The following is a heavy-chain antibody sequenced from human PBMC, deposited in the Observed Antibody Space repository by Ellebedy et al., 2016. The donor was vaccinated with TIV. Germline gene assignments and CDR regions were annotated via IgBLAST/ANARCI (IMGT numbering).Heavy chain of an antibody. Sequence: GESLKISCAASGFTFSSYSMHWVRQAPGKGLEWVAVISYDGSSKYYADSVKGRFTISSNTSKNTLYLQMNSLRAEDTAVYYCPKEVCTELPNNYFDYWGQGTLVTVSS. V-gene: IGHV3-30*18. CDR1: GFTFSSYS. CDR2: ISYDGSSK. CDR3: PKEVCTELPNNYFDY. D-gene: IGHD1-26*01. J-gene: IGHJ4*02.